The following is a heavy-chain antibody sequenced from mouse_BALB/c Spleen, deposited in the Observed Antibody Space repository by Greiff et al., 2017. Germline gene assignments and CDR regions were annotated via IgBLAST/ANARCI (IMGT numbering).Heavy chain of an antibody. CDR3: ARGGNYPYYYAMDY. D-gene: IGHD2-1*01. J-gene: IGHJ4*01. Sequence: VQLQQSGAELVRPGVSVKISCKGSGYTFTDYAMHWVKQSHAKSLEWIGVISTYYGDASYNQKFKGKATMTVDKSSSTAYMELARLTSEDSAIYYCARGGNYPYYYAMDYWGQGTSVTVSS. CDR2: ISTYYGDA. V-gene: IGHV1S137*01. CDR1: GYTFTDYA.